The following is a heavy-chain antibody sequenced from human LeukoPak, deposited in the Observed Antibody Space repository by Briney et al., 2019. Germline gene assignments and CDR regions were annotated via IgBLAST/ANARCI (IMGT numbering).Heavy chain of an antibody. Sequence: GGSLRLSCAASGFTFCDYYMSWIRQAPGKGLEWVSYISSSGSTIYHADSVKGRFTISRDNAKNSLYLQMNSLRAEDTAVYYCARVAAVAGTGNYFDYWGQGTLVTVSS. J-gene: IGHJ4*02. V-gene: IGHV3-11*01. CDR3: ARVAAVAGTGNYFDY. CDR1: GFTFCDYY. CDR2: ISSSGSTI. D-gene: IGHD6-19*01.